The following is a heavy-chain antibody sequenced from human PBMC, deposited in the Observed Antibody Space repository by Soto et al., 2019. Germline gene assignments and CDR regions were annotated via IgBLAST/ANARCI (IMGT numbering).Heavy chain of an antibody. CDR3: AGDPFYYASGF. Sequence: QVQLVESGGGLVEPGGSLRLSCAASGFKFGDHYMTWIRQAPGKGLEWVSKISGDGTTQYYADSVKGRFTVSRDNAKNSLPLQMNSLRAEDTALYYCAGDPFYYASGFWGQGTLVTVSS. CDR2: ISGDGTTQ. D-gene: IGHD3-22*01. J-gene: IGHJ4*02. CDR1: GFKFGDHY. V-gene: IGHV3-11*01.